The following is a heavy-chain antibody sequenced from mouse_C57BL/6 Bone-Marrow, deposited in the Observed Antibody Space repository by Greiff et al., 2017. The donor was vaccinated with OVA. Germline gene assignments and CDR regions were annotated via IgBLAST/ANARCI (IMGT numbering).Heavy chain of an antibody. V-gene: IGHV1-15*01. CDR3: TRDGWEHFDY. CDR1: GYTFTDYE. J-gene: IGHJ2*01. D-gene: IGHD4-1*01. CDR2: IDPETGGT. Sequence: VQLQQSGAELVRPRASVTLSCKASGYTFTDYEMHWVKQTPVHGLEWIGAIDPETGGTAYNQKFKGKAILTADKSSSTAYMELRSLTSEDSAVYYCTRDGWEHFDYWGQGTTLTVSS.